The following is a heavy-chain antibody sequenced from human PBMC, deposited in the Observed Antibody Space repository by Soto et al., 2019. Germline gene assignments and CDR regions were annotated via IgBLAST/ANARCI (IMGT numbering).Heavy chain of an antibody. CDR1: GYTSNSHE. V-gene: IGHV3-48*03. D-gene: IGHD3-16*01. Sequence: PGGSLRLSCVASGYTSNSHEMNWVRQAPGKGLEWISSISGSGTTNYAESVKGRFTISRDNAHKSLFLEMKDLRVEDTAVYYCARGGIHWGQGTLVTVSS. CDR3: ARGGIH. J-gene: IGHJ4*02. CDR2: ISGSGTT.